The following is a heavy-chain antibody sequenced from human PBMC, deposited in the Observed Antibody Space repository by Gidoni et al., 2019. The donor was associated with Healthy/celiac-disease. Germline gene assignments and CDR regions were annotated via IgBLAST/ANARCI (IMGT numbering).Heavy chain of an antibody. Sequence: QVQLLQSGAEVQNPGASVNVSCKAYVGTFTSHATSWLRQATGQGLEWMGGIIPIFGTANYAQKFQGRVTITADKSTSTVYMELSSLRSEDTAVYYCARSYYDSSGYPLYYYYYGMDVWGQGTTVTVSS. CDR3: ARSYYDSSGYPLYYYYYGMDV. CDR1: VGTFTSHA. V-gene: IGHV1-69*06. D-gene: IGHD3-22*01. CDR2: IIPIFGTA. J-gene: IGHJ6*02.